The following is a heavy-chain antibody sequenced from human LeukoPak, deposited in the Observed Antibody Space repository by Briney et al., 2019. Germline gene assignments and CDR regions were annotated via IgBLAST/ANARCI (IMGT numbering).Heavy chain of an antibody. CDR1: GFTFSSYA. CDR3: AKDRLIVVVAAEYFQH. Sequence: PGGSLRLSCAASGFTFSSYAMSWVRQAPGKGLEWVSSISGRGGSTYYADSVKGRFTISRDNSKNTLYLQMNSLRAEDTALYYCAKDRLIVVVAAEYFQHWGQGTLVTVSS. J-gene: IGHJ1*01. V-gene: IGHV3-23*01. D-gene: IGHD2-15*01. CDR2: ISGRGGST.